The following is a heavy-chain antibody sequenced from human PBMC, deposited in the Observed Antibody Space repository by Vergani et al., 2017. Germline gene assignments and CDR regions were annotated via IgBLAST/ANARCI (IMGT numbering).Heavy chain of an antibody. Sequence: QVQLQQWGAGLLKPSETLSLTCAVYGGSFSGYYWSWIRQPPGKGLEWIGEINHSGSTNYNPSPKSRVTISVDTSKNQFSLKLSSVTAADTAVYYCAKDYGFHHWYFDLWGRGTLVTVSS. J-gene: IGHJ2*01. CDR2: INHSGST. V-gene: IGHV4-34*01. CDR1: GGSFSGYY. D-gene: IGHD3/OR15-3a*01. CDR3: AKDYGFHHWYFDL.